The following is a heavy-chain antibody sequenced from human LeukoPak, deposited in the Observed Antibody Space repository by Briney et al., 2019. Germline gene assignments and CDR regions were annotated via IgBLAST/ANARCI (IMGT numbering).Heavy chain of an antibody. Sequence: GASVKVSCKASGYTFTSYYMHWVRQAPGQGLEWMGWISAYNGNTNYAQKLQGRVTMTTDTSTSTAYMELRSLRSDDTAVYYCARHFNNYDFWSGYSALFDYWGQGTLVTVSS. J-gene: IGHJ4*02. CDR3: ARHFNNYDFWSGYSALFDY. V-gene: IGHV1-18*04. D-gene: IGHD3-3*01. CDR2: ISAYNGNT. CDR1: GYTFTSYY.